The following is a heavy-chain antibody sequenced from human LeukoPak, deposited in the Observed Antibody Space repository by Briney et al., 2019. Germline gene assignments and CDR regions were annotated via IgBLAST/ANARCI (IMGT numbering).Heavy chain of an antibody. CDR2: IYYSGST. V-gene: IGHV4-61*01. D-gene: IGHD2-2*03. J-gene: IGHJ6*02. Sequence: PSETLSLTCTVSGVSVSSGSYYWSWIRQPPGKGLEWIGYIYYSGSTNYNPSLKSRVTISVDTSKNQFSLKLSSVTAADTAVYYCARDGFYYYYGMDVWGQGTTVTVSS. CDR3: ARDGFYYYYGMDV. CDR1: GVSVSSGSYY.